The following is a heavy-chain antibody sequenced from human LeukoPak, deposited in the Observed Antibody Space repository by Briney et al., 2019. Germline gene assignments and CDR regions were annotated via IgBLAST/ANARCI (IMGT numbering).Heavy chain of an antibody. J-gene: IGHJ6*02. V-gene: IGHV3-7*03. CDR2: IKQDGSEK. CDR1: GFTFSDYY. D-gene: IGHD6-6*01. Sequence: GGSLRLSCAASGFTFSDYYMSWVRQAPGKGLEWVANIKQDGSEKYYVDSVKGRFTISRDNAKNSLYLQMNSLRAEDTAVYYCAKYSSSSPFYYYYGMDVWGQGTTVTVSS. CDR3: AKYSSSSPFYYYYGMDV.